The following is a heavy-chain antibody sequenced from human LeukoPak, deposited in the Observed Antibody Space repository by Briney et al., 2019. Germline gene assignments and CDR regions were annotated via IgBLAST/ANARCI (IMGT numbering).Heavy chain of an antibody. CDR3: AKDRSGFDY. J-gene: IGHJ4*02. CDR1: GFTFSSYA. Sequence: PGGSLRLSCAASGFTFSSYAMCWVRQAPGGGLEWVSPISVSGGSTYYAESVKGRVTISRDNSKNTLYLQMNSLRAEDTAVYYCAKDRSGFDYWGQGTLVSVSS. D-gene: IGHD1-14*01. CDR2: ISVSGGST. V-gene: IGHV3-23*01.